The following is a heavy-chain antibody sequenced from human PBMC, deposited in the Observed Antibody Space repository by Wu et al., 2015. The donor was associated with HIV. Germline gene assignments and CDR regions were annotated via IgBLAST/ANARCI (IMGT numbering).Heavy chain of an antibody. Sequence: QVQLVQSGPEVKKPGASVIISCKASGYTFTDYYIYWVRQAPGQGPEWMGWINSNRGGTKYAQKFQGRVTMTRDTSISTAYMELSRLRSDDTAVYYCARRKVTSPWLYYYGMDVWGQGTTVTVSS. D-gene: IGHD2-21*02. V-gene: IGHV1-2*02. J-gene: IGHJ6*02. CDR3: ARRKVTSPWLYYYGMDV. CDR2: INSNRGGT. CDR1: GYTFTDYY.